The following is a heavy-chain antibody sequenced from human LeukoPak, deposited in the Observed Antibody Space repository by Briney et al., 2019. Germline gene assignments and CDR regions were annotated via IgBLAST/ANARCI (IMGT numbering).Heavy chain of an antibody. Sequence: ASVKVSCKASGGTFSSYAISWVRQAPGQGLEWMGGIIPIFGTANYAQKFQGRVTITADESTSTAYMELSSLRSEDTAVYYCAREGYDFWSGYSDYWGQGTLVTVSS. V-gene: IGHV1-69*01. CDR3: AREGYDFWSGYSDY. CDR1: GGTFSSYA. CDR2: IIPIFGTA. D-gene: IGHD3-3*01. J-gene: IGHJ4*02.